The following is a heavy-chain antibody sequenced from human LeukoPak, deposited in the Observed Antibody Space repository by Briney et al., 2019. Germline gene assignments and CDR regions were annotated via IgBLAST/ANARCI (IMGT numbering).Heavy chain of an antibody. J-gene: IGHJ4*02. V-gene: IGHV3-30-3*01. CDR2: IPYDGSNK. CDR3: ARDPDIVVVPAASLPTN. Sequence: AGGSLRLSCAASGFTFSSYAMHWVRQAPGKGLEWVAVIPYDGSNKYYADSVKRRFTISRDNSKNTLYLQMNSLRAEDTAVYYCARDPDIVVVPAASLPTNWGQGTLVTVSS. D-gene: IGHD2-2*01. CDR1: GFTFSSYA.